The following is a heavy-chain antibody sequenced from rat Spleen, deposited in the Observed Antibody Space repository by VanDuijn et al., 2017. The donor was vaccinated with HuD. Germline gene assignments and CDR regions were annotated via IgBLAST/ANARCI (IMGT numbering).Heavy chain of an antibody. V-gene: IGHV2S12*01. CDR3: TRDGDSSWFAY. CDR2: ISSGGST. Sequence: QVQLKESGPGLVQPSQTLSLTCTVSGLSLTSNGVSWVRQPPGKGLEWIAAISSGGSTYYNSVFKSRLSNSRDTSKSQVILKMNSLQTEDTAIYFCTRDGDSSWFAYWGQGTLVTVSS. CDR1: GLSLTSNG. J-gene: IGHJ3*01. D-gene: IGHD1-2*01.